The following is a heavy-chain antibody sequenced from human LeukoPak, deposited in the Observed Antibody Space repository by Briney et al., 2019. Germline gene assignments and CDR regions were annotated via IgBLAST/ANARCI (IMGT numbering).Heavy chain of an antibody. CDR3: ARSEQLPNWFDP. D-gene: IGHD6-13*01. CDR1: GYTFTGYY. CDR2: INPNSGGT. J-gene: IGHJ5*02. Sequence: GSVTVSCKASGYTFTGYYMHWVRQARGQGLEGMGWINPNSGGTNYAQKFQGRVTMTRDTSISTAYMELSRLRSDDTAVYYCARSEQLPNWFDPWGQGTLVTVSS. V-gene: IGHV1-2*02.